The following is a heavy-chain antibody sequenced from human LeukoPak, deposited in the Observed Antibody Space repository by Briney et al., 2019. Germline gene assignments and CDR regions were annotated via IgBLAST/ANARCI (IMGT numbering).Heavy chain of an antibody. CDR3: ARDLGSHDAFDI. CDR1: GYTFTGYY. J-gene: IGHJ3*02. V-gene: IGHV1-2*06. CDR2: INPNSGGT. Sequence: ASVKVSCKASGYTFTGYYMHWVQQAPGQGLEWMGRINPNSGGTNYAQKFQGRVTMTRDTSTSTVYMELSSLRSEDTAVYYCARDLGSHDAFDIWGQGTMVTVSS. D-gene: IGHD3-10*01.